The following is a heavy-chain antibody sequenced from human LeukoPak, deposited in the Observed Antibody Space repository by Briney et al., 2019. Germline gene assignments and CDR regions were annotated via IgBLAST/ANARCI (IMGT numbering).Heavy chain of an antibody. CDR2: IYSGGST. J-gene: IGHJ3*01. V-gene: IGHV3-53*05. Sequence: GGSLRLSCAASGFTVSSNYMSWVRQAPGKGLEWVSVIYSGGSTYYADSVKGRFTISGDNSKNTLYLQTNSLRAEDTALYYCAKDISVGIVAEPVAMVSPLDVWGQGTMVTVSS. CDR3: AKDISVGIVAEPVAMVSPLDV. CDR1: GFTVSSNY. D-gene: IGHD2-2*01.